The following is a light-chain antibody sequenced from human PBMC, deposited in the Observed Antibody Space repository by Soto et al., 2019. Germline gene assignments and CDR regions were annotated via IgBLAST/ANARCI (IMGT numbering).Light chain of an antibody. Sequence: EIVLTQSPGTLSLSPGERVTLSCRASQRVSSSYLAWYRQKPGQAPRLLIYGASTRATGIPDRVSGSGSGTDFTLTISRLEPEDFAVYYCQQYGSSPCTFGQRTKLEIK. J-gene: IGKJ2*02. CDR3: QQYGSSPCT. V-gene: IGKV3-20*01. CDR1: QRVSSSY. CDR2: GAS.